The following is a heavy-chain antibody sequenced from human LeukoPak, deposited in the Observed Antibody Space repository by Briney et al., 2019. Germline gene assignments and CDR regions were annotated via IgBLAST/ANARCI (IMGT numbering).Heavy chain of an antibody. CDR3: ARHARGYSFGGWFDP. V-gene: IGHV4-59*02. CDR1: GGSVNSSY. D-gene: IGHD5-12*01. J-gene: IGHJ5*02. CDR2: ISNSGST. Sequence: SETLSLTCNVSGGSVNSSYWSWVRQPPAKGLEWIGFISNSGSTNYSPSFTRRLTISVDTSKNQVSLRLTPVTAADTAVYYCARHARGYSFGGWFDPWGQGVLVTVSS.